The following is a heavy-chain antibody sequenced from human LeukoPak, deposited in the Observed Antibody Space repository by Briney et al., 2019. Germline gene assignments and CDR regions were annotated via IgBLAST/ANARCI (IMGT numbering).Heavy chain of an antibody. CDR3: ARIRNSYFDY. Sequence: SETLSLTCTVSGGSISSYYWSWIRQPPGKGLEWIGYIYYSGSTNYNPSLKSRVTISVDTSKNQFSLKLSSVTAADTAVYYCARIRNSYFDYWGQGTLVTVSS. CDR1: GGSISSYY. D-gene: IGHD1-14*01. V-gene: IGHV4-59*08. CDR2: IYYSGST. J-gene: IGHJ4*02.